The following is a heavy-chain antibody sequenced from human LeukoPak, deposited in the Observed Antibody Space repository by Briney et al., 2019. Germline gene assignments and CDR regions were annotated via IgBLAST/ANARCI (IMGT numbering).Heavy chain of an antibody. CDR2: IYSSGST. D-gene: IGHD3-22*01. CDR3: ARSNRYYYDSSGVPDAFDI. CDR1: GGSISSGNYY. J-gene: IGHJ3*02. Sequence: SETLSLTCTVSGGSISSGNYYWSWIRQPAGKGLEWIGRIYSSGSTNYNPSLKSRVTISVDTSKNQFSPKLSSVTAADTAVYYCARSNRYYYDSSGVPDAFDIWGQGTMVTVSS. V-gene: IGHV4-61*02.